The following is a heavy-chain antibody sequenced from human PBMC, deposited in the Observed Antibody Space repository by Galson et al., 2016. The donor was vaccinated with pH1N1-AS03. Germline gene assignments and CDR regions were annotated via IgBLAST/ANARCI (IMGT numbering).Heavy chain of an antibody. D-gene: IGHD3-10*01. Sequence: PALVKPTQTLTLTCTFSGFSLNDGGLGVGWIRQPPGKALEWLGMIYWLEDKRYNPSLQNRLTLTQGVSKSEVVLQMTNVDPEDTATYYCAHRFYGSGASFFDFWGQGIVVVVS. CDR3: AHRFYGSGASFFDF. V-gene: IGHV2-5*01. CDR2: IYWLEDK. CDR1: GFSLNDGGLG. J-gene: IGHJ4*02.